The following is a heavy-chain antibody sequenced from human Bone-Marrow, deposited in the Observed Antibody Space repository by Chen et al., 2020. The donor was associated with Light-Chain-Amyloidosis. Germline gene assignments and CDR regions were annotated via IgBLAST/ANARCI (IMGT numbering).Heavy chain of an antibody. J-gene: IGHJ4*02. V-gene: IGHV3-21*02. CDR3: ARRERGLRGSLIDY. D-gene: IGHD3-10*01. CDR1: GFTFSDFT. CDR2: VSSGSGYL. Sequence: EVQLVESGGGLVKPGGSLRLSCAASGFTFSDFTMDWIRRAPGKGLEWVSFVSSGSGYLYYADSVKCRFTISRDNAKSSLFLQMNDLRAEDTAYYYCARRERGLRGSLIDYWGQGALVNVSS.